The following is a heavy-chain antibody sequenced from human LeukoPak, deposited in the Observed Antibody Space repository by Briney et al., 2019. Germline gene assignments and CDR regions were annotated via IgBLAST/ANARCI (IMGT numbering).Heavy chain of an antibody. J-gene: IGHJ4*02. V-gene: IGHV3-7*01. D-gene: IGHD4-23*01. Sequence: PGGFLRLSCAASGFTSRSYWMNWVRRAPGKGLEWVANIKGDGGEKYADSVEGRFTISRDNAKNSVYLQMNSLRAEDTAVYYCVRDNRWASDYWGQGTLVTVSS. CDR1: GFTSRSYW. CDR2: IKGDGGEK. CDR3: VRDNRWASDY.